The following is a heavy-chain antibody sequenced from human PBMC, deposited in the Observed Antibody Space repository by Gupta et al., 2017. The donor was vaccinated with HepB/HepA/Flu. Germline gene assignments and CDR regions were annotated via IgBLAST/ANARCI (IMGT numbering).Heavy chain of an antibody. V-gene: IGHV1-8*03. CDR1: GYTFTSYD. CDR2: MNPNSGNT. Sequence: QVQLVQSGAEVKKPGASVKVSCKASGYTFTSYDINWVRQATGQGLEWMGWMNPNSGNTGYAQKFQGRVTITRNTSISTAYMELSSLRSEDTAVYYCARGPGYSFLGYCSSTSCFADAFDIWGQGTMVTVSS. J-gene: IGHJ3*02. D-gene: IGHD2-2*01. CDR3: ARGPGYSFLGYCSSTSCFADAFDI.